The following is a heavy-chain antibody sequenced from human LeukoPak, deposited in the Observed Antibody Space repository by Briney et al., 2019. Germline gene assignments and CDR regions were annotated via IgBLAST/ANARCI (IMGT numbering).Heavy chain of an antibody. Sequence: PSETLSLTCTVSGGSISSYYWGWIRQPPGKGLEWIGSIYHSGSTYYNPSLKSRVTISVDTSKNQFSLKLRSVTAADTAVYYCARSSIAARRDFDYWGQGTLVTVSS. V-gene: IGHV4-38-2*02. CDR2: IYHSGST. J-gene: IGHJ4*02. D-gene: IGHD6-6*01. CDR3: ARSSIAARRDFDY. CDR1: GGSISSYY.